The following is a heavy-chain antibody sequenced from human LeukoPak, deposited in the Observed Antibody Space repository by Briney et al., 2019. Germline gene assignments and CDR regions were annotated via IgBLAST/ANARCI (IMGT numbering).Heavy chain of an antibody. D-gene: IGHD3-10*01. CDR3: ARDRIGGWSYDH. J-gene: IGHJ4*02. CDR2: IANGGSEV. Sequence: GRSLRLSCVVSGFTFSSHGMHWVRQAPGKGLEWVAWVAVIANGGSEVAYADSVKGRFTISRDNSKNTVDLRMNSLKTEDTAVYYCARDRIGGWSYDHWGQGTLVAVSS. V-gene: IGHV3-30*06. CDR1: GFTFSSHG.